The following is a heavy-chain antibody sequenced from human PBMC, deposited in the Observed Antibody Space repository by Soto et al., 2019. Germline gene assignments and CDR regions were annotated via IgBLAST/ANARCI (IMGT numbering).Heavy chain of an antibody. J-gene: IGHJ3*01. CDR2: SSETGVYK. Sequence: GFLRLSCAASGLPFSNYAMTWVRQAPGKGLEWVSSSSETGVYKYYADSVKGRFTISRDNSKNTLFLQMNSLRGEDTALYYCAKNEGSDFVWGKSPLDWGQGTMVTVSS. CDR1: GLPFSNYA. V-gene: IGHV3-23*01. D-gene: IGHD3-16*01. CDR3: AKNEGSDFVWGKSPLD.